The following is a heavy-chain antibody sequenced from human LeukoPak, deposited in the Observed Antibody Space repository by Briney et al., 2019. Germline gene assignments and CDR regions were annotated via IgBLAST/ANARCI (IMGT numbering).Heavy chain of an antibody. D-gene: IGHD3-22*01. CDR2: ISAYNGNT. CDR1: GYTFISYG. V-gene: IGHV1-18*01. J-gene: IGHJ5*02. CDR3: AITYDSSALGAS. Sequence: ASVNVTCKASGYTFISYGVSWVRQAPGQGLEWMGWISAYNGNTNYAQKLQGRVTMTTDTSASTAYMELRSLRSDDTALYYCAITYDSSALGASCGQGTLVTVSS.